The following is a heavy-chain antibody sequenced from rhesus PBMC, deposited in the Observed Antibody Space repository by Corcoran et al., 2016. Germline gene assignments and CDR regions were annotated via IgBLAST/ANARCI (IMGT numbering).Heavy chain of an antibody. D-gene: IGHD6S26*01. CDR3: ATGKAAAGPGYGLDS. J-gene: IGHJ6*01. Sequence: EVQLVQSGAEVKKPGASAKISCKASGYTFTDYYLHWVRQAHGKGLEWMGRVDPEDGEAIHAQKFQDRVTITADASTDTAYMELSRLGSEDAAVYYCATGKAAAGPGYGLDSWGQGVVVTVSS. CDR1: GYTFTDYY. CDR2: VDPEDGEA. V-gene: IGHV1-111*02.